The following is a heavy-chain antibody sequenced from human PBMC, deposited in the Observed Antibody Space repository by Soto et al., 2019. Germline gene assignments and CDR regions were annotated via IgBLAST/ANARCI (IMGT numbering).Heavy chain of an antibody. CDR2: IIPIFGTA. J-gene: IGHJ5*02. D-gene: IGHD3-22*01. CDR3: ARDRGPSSGYYPYWFDP. Sequence: QVQLVQSGAEVKKPGSSVKVSCKASGGTPPTSAISWVRQAPGQGLEWMGEIIPIFGTANYAQKFQGRVTITAEESTSTAYMELGSLSSEDTAVYYCARDRGPSSGYYPYWFDPWGQGTLVTVSS. CDR1: GGTPPTSA. V-gene: IGHV1-69*12.